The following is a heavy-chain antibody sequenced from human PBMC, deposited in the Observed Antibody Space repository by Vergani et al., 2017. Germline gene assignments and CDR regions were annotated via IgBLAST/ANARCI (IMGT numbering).Heavy chain of an antibody. CDR3: ARSQGDYWYFDL. CDR1: GYSIGSGFY. CDR2: IHNRGKT. D-gene: IGHD2-21*01. J-gene: IGHJ2*01. Sequence: QVQMQESGPGLVKTSETLSLTCSVSGYSIGSGFYWAWIRQSPGEGLQWLTSIHNRGKTYHNPSLKSRVSFSLDTSKNRFSLNLTSVTATDTAVYYCARSQGDYWYFDLWGPGSLVTVSS. V-gene: IGHV4-38-2*01.